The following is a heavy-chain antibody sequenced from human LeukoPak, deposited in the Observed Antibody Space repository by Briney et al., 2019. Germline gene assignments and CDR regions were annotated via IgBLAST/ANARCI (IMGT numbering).Heavy chain of an antibody. V-gene: IGHV3-20*04. CDR1: GFTFDDYG. Sequence: PGGSLRLSCAASGFTFDDYGMSWVRQAPGKGLEWVSGINWNGGSTGYADSVKGRFTISRDNAKNSLYLQMNSLRAEDTALYYCARGRLGSGRGYYVDVWGKGTTVTVSS. CDR2: INWNGGST. J-gene: IGHJ6*03. CDR3: ARGRLGSGRGYYVDV. D-gene: IGHD3-10*01.